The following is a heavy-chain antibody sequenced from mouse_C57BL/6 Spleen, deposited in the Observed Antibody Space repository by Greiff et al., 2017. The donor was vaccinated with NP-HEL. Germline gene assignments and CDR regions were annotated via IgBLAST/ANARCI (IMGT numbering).Heavy chain of an antibody. J-gene: IGHJ1*03. CDR2: IYPGDGDT. D-gene: IGHD2-4*01. V-gene: IGHV1-80*01. CDR1: GYAFSSYW. CDR3: ARKGPYYDYEGYFDV. Sequence: VQLVESGAELVKPGASVKISCKASGYAFSSYWMNWVKQRPGKGLEWIGQIYPGDGDTNYNGKFKGKATLTADKSSSTAYMQLSSLTSEDSAVYFCARKGPYYDYEGYFDVWGTGTTVTVSS.